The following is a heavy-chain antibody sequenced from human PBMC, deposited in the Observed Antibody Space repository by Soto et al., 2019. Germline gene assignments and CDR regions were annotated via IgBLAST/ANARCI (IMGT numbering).Heavy chain of an antibody. J-gene: IGHJ3*01. D-gene: IGHD3-22*01. CDR2: VHYSGGT. CDR1: GASISSSY. V-gene: IGHV4-59*01. CDR3: ARGYYDSRGQSNTFDV. Sequence: PSETLSLTCTVSGASISSSYWSWIRQSPGKGLGWIGYVHYSGGTKDNPSLNGRVSLSIDTSKNQFSLKLSSVAAADTAVYYCARGYYDSRGQSNTFDVWGQGTMVTVSS.